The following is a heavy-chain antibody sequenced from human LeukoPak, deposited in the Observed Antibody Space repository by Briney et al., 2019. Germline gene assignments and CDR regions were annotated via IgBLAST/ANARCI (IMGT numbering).Heavy chain of an antibody. Sequence: PGRSLRLSCAASGFTFSNYAMHWVRQAPGKGLEWVAFISNDGSNTYHADSVKGRFTISRDKSKNTLDLQMNSLRAEDTAVYYCAKDGFCSSTGCYPNHCDFWGQGTLVSVSS. V-gene: IGHV3-30*18. CDR2: ISNDGSNT. CDR3: AKDGFCSSTGCYPNHCDF. D-gene: IGHD2-2*01. CDR1: GFTFSNYA. J-gene: IGHJ4*02.